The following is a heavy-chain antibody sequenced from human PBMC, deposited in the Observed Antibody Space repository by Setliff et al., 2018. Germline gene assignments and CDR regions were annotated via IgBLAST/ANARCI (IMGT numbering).Heavy chain of an antibody. Sequence: SETLSLTCTVSGGSISNYYWSWIRQSPGKGLEWIGSIYYNGRSDHNPSFQSRVTMSVDRSKNQFSLNLRAMTAADTAVYYCAREGGGSGWTPDSWGQGTLVTVSS. CDR1: GGSISNYY. J-gene: IGHJ4*02. D-gene: IGHD6-19*01. CDR3: AREGGGSGWTPDS. V-gene: IGHV4-59*01. CDR2: IYYNGRS.